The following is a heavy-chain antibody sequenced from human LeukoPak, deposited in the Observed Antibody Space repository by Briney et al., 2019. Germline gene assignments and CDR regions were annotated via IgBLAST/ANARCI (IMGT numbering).Heavy chain of an antibody. CDR1: GFTFSTYW. D-gene: IGHD3-10*02. V-gene: IGHV3-7*01. Sequence: GGSLRLSCVASGFTFSTYWMSWVRQAPGKGLEWVANLKQDGSEKYCVDSVKGRFTISRDNAKNSLYLQMNSLRAEDTAVYYCAELGITMIGGVWGKGTTVTISS. CDR2: LKQDGSEK. CDR3: AELGITMIGGV. J-gene: IGHJ6*04.